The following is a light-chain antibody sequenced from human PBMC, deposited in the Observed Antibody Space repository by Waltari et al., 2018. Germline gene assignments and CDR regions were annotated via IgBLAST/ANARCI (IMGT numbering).Light chain of an antibody. J-gene: IGKJ1*01. CDR2: DAT. CDR1: QSVGRN. Sequence: EIVLTQSPGTLSLSPGDRAILSCRASQSVGRNLVWYQQKPGQAPRLLIYDATNRATGIPDRFSGSGYGTDFSLTISSLEPDDFAVYYCQKYGTLPATFGQGTKVEIK. CDR3: QKYGTLPAT. V-gene: IGKV3-20*01.